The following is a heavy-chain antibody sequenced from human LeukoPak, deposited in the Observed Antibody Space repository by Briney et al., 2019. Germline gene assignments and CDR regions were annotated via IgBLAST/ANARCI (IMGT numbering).Heavy chain of an antibody. J-gene: IGHJ4*02. CDR2: INPNSGGT. CDR1: GYTFTGYY. Sequence: ASVKVSCKASGYTFTGYYMHWVRQAPGQGLEWMGWINPNSGGTNYAQKFQGRVTMSRDTSISTAYMELSRLRSDDTAVYYCARGPPRYDILTGPPHYWGQGTLVTVSS. CDR3: ARGPPRYDILTGPPHY. D-gene: IGHD3-9*01. V-gene: IGHV1-2*02.